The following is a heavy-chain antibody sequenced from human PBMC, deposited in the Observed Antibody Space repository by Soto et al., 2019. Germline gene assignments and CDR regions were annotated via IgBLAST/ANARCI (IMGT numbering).Heavy chain of an antibody. CDR2: IIPILGIA. J-gene: IGHJ6*02. Sequence: GASVKVSCKASGGTFSSYTISWVRQAPGQGLEWMGRIIPILGIANYAQKFQGRVTITADKSTSTAYMELSSLRSEDTAVYYCARGRWNYDILTGPLYYYYYGMDVWGQGTTVTVSS. V-gene: IGHV1-69*02. CDR1: GGTFSSYT. D-gene: IGHD3-9*01. CDR3: ARGRWNYDILTGPLYYYYYGMDV.